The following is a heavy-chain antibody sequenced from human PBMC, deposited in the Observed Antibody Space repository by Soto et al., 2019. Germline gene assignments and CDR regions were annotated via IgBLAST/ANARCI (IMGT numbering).Heavy chain of an antibody. V-gene: IGHV3-53*01. CDR1: GFNFRGYA. CDR3: ARDIAGSVSPY. J-gene: IGHJ4*02. CDR2: IYSGGST. D-gene: IGHD6-13*01. Sequence: VFMRLSYAASGFNFRGYAMPWVRQAPGKGLEWVSVIYSGGSTYYADSVKGRFTISRDNSKNTLYLQMNSLRAEDTAVYYCARDIAGSVSPYWGQGTLVTGSS.